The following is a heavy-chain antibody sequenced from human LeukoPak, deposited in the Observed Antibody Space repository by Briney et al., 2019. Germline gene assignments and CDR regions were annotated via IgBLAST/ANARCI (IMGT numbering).Heavy chain of an antibody. J-gene: IGHJ4*02. CDR3: ARDGVTASYFLDY. Sequence: SQTLSLTCAISGDSVSSNSAAWNWIRQSPSRGLEWLGRTYYRSKWNTDYAISVRSRITITTDTSKNQFSLQLNSVTPEDTAVYYCARDGVTASYFLDYWGQGILATVSS. CDR2: TYYRSKWNT. CDR1: GDSVSSNSAA. D-gene: IGHD2-21*02. V-gene: IGHV6-1*01.